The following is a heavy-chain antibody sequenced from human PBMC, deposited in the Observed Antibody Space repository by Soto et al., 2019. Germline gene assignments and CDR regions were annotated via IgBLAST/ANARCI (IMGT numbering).Heavy chain of an antibody. Sequence: SQTLSLTCAISGDSVSSNSAAWNWIRQSPSRGLEWLGRTYYRSKWYNDYAVSVKSRITINPDTSKNQFSLQLNSVTPEDTAVYYCASPYRSYGSWSPWSSWFDPWGQGTLVPVSS. CDR3: ASPYRSYGSWSPWSSWFDP. V-gene: IGHV6-1*01. D-gene: IGHD2-15*01. CDR1: GDSVSSNSAA. CDR2: TYYRSKWYN. J-gene: IGHJ5*02.